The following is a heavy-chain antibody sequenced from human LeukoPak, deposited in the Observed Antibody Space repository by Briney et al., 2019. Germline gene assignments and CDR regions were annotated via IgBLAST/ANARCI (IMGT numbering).Heavy chain of an antibody. CDR1: GFTFSSYA. CDR3: ARSGSPLPGEFDY. V-gene: IGHV3-30-3*01. CDR2: ISYDGSNK. Sequence: GGSLRLSCAASGFTFSSYAMHWVRQAPGKGLEWVAVISYDGSNKYYADSVKGRFTISRDNSKNTLYLQMNSLRAEDTAVYYCARSGSPLPGEFDYWGQGTLVTVSS. J-gene: IGHJ4*02. D-gene: IGHD1-26*01.